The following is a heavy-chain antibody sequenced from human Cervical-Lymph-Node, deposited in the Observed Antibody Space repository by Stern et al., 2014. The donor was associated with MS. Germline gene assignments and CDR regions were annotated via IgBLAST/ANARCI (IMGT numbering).Heavy chain of an antibody. CDR2: MDWDDDK. D-gene: IGHD1-26*01. CDR3: ARVTLNSGSSLDY. J-gene: IGHJ4*02. V-gene: IGHV2-70*01. Sequence: QVTLRESGPELVKPTQTLTLTCTFSGFSLSTSGMCVSWIRQPPGKALEWLALMDWDDDKYYSTSLKTRLTISKDTSKSQVVLTMTNMNPVDTATYYCARVTLNSGSSLDYWGQGTLVTVSS. CDR1: GFSLSTSGMC.